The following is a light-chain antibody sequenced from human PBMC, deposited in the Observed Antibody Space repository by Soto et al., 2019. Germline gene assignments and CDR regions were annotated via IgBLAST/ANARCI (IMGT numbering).Light chain of an antibody. CDR2: DVS. V-gene: IGLV2-14*01. Sequence: ALTQPASVSGSPGQSITISCTGTSSDVGGYNYVSWYQQHPGKAPKLMIYDVSNRPSGVSNRFSGSKSGNTASLTISGLQAEDEADYYCSSYTSSSTLVFGGGTKVTVL. J-gene: IGLJ2*01. CDR3: SSYTSSSTLV. CDR1: SSDVGGYNY.